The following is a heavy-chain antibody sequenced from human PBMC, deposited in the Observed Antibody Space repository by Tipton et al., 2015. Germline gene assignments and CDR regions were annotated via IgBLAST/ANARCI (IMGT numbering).Heavy chain of an antibody. Sequence: GLVKPSETLSLTCTVSGGAISRSSYYWAWIRQPPGKGLEWIGNLYYTGSTYYNVPLKSRVTISVDTSKNEVSLKRRSVTAADTAVYYCATKDSPFLYYFDHWGQGTLVTVSS. J-gene: IGHJ4*02. CDR3: ATKDSPFLYYFDH. CDR1: GGAISRSSYY. CDR2: LYYTGST. D-gene: IGHD4-11*01. V-gene: IGHV4-39*01.